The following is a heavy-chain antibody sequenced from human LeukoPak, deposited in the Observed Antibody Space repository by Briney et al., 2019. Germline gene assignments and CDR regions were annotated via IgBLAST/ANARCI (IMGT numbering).Heavy chain of an antibody. CDR1: GGTFSSYA. D-gene: IGHD6-19*01. CDR3: ARSSSYSSGWWSFDY. V-gene: IGHV1-69*05. J-gene: IGHJ4*02. Sequence: GASVKVSCKASGGTFSSYAITWVRQAPGQGLEWMGGIIPIFGTANYAQKFQGRATITTDESTSTAYMELSSLRSEDTAVYYCARSSSYSSGWWSFDYWGQGTLVTVSS. CDR2: IIPIFGTA.